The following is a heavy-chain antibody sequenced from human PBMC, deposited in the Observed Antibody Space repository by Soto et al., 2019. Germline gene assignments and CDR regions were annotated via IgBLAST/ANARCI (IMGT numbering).Heavy chain of an antibody. CDR2: ISSSSSTI. V-gene: IGHV3-48*02. D-gene: IGHD3-22*01. Sequence: VGSLRLSCAASGFTFSSYSMNWVRQAPGKGLEWVSYISSSSSTIYYADSVKGRFTISRDNAKNSLYLQMNSLRDEDTAVYYCARTYYYDSSGYYHPTLRYWGQGTLVTVSS. CDR1: GFTFSSYS. J-gene: IGHJ4*02. CDR3: ARTYYYDSSGYYHPTLRY.